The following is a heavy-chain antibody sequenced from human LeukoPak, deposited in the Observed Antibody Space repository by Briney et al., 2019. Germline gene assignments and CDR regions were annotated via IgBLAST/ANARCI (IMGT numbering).Heavy chain of an antibody. CDR1: GYSISSGYY. CDR3: ARQTTSGYLDY. J-gene: IGHJ4*02. D-gene: IGHD3-22*01. CDR2: IYHSGST. V-gene: IGHV4-38-2*02. Sequence: KPSETLSLTCTVSGYSISSGYYWGWIRQPPVKGLEWIGSIYHSGSTYYNPSLKSRVTISVDTSKNQFSLKLNSVTAADRALYYCARQTTSGYLDYWGQGTPVTVS.